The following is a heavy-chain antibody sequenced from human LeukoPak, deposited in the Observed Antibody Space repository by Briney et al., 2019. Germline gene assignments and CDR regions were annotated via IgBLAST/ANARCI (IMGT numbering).Heavy chain of an antibody. Sequence: GGSLRLSCAAPGFTFSSYAMHWVRQAPGKGLEWVTFISYDGSTKTYADSVKGRFTISRDTSKNTLHLQMNSLRAEDTAVYYCVRSNNNDYWGQGTLVTVSS. CDR3: VRSNNNDY. CDR2: ISYDGSTK. CDR1: GFTFSSYA. V-gene: IGHV3-30*02. J-gene: IGHJ4*02. D-gene: IGHD2-2*01.